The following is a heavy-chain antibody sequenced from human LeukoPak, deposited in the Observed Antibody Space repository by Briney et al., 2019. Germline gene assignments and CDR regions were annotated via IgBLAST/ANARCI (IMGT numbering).Heavy chain of an antibody. D-gene: IGHD3-10*01. J-gene: IGHJ4*02. V-gene: IGHV1-3*04. CDR2: INIGNDYI. Sequence: GASVKVSCKASGYDFTSYAMHWVRQAPGQRPEWMGWINIGNDYIKSSQKFQDRVTISWDTSASTAYMELSSLRSEDTAVYYCARSDYNSGSYYNSFDFWGQGTLVTVSS. CDR1: GYDFTSYA. CDR3: ARSDYNSGSYYNSFDF.